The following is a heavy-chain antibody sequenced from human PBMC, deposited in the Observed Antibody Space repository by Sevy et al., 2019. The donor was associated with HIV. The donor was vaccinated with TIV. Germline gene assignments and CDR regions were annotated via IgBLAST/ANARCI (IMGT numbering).Heavy chain of an antibody. CDR1: GYTFTSYG. D-gene: IGHD3-22*01. J-gene: IGHJ6*02. CDR2: ISAYNGNT. Sequence: ASAKVSCKASGYTFTSYGISWVRQAPGQGLEWMGWISAYNGNTNYAQKLQGRVTMTTDTSTSTAYMELRSLRSDDTAVYYCARDRYYDSSGYQVPYYYYGMDVWGQGTTVTVSS. V-gene: IGHV1-18*04. CDR3: ARDRYYDSSGYQVPYYYYGMDV.